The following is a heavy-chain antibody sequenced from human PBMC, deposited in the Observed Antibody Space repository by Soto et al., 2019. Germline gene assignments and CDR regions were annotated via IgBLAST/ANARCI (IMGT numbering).Heavy chain of an antibody. Sequence: SETLSLTCAVYGGSFSGYYWSWIRQPPGKGLEWIGEINHSGSTNYNPSLKSRVTISVDTSKNQFSLKLSSVTAADTAVYYCVRGFTVVRFFEWLLNGMDVWGQGTTVTVSS. CDR1: GGSFSGYY. CDR2: INHSGST. J-gene: IGHJ6*02. D-gene: IGHD3-3*01. V-gene: IGHV4-34*01. CDR3: VRGFTVVRFFEWLLNGMDV.